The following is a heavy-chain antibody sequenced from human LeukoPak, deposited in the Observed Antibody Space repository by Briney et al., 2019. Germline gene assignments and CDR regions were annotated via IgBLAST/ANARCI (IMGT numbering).Heavy chain of an antibody. Sequence: GSLRLSCAASGLTFSSYWMQWVRQAPGEGLVWVSRINSDVRSTSYADSVKGRFTISRDNAKNTLYLQTNSLRAEDTAVYYCASDLGQYYYDSSGLGFDYWGQGTLVTVSS. J-gene: IGHJ4*02. CDR1: GLTFSSYW. D-gene: IGHD3-22*01. CDR3: ASDLGQYYYDSSGLGFDY. CDR2: INSDVRST. V-gene: IGHV3-74*01.